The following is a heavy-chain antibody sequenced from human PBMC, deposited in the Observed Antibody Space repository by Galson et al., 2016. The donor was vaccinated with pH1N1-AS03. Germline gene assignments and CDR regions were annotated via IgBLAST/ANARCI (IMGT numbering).Heavy chain of an antibody. J-gene: IGHJ4*02. CDR1: GFIFSTYS. CDR2: IGRESSPI. V-gene: IGHV3-21*04. Sequence: SLRLSCAGSGFIFSTYSMIWVRQAPGKGLEWVSSIGRESSPIVYADSVKGRFTTSRNNAKNSLCLQMNSLRVEDTAVYYCARRYYDSRGHPLDWWGQGALVTVSS. D-gene: IGHD3-22*01. CDR3: ARRYYDSRGHPLDW.